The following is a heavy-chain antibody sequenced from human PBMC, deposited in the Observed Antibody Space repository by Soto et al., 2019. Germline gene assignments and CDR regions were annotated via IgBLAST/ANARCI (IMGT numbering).Heavy chain of an antibody. Sequence: QVQLVESGGGVVQPGRSLRLSCAASGFTFSSYGMHWVRQAPGKGLEWVAVISYDGSNKYYADSVKGRFTISGDNSKNTLYLQMNSLRAEDTAVYYCAKDHPEGATMGYWGQGTLVTVSS. J-gene: IGHJ4*02. CDR2: ISYDGSNK. CDR1: GFTFSSYG. D-gene: IGHD5-12*01. V-gene: IGHV3-30*18. CDR3: AKDHPEGATMGY.